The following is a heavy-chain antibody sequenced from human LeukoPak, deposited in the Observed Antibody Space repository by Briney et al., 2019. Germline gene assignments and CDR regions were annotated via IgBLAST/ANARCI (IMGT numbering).Heavy chain of an antibody. D-gene: IGHD3-16*01. CDR2: IKQDGSEK. J-gene: IGHJ1*01. CDR3: ARDFGPSSRAEYFQH. Sequence: GGSLRLSCAASGLTFSSYWMSWVRQAPGKGLEWVANIKQDGSEKHYVDSVKGRFTISRDNAKNSLYLQMNSLRAEDTAVYYCARDFGPSSRAEYFQHWGQGTLVTVSS. V-gene: IGHV3-7*01. CDR1: GLTFSSYW.